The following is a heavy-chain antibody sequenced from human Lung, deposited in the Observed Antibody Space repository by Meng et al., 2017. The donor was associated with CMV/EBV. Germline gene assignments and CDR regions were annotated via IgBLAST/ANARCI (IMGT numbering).Heavy chain of an antibody. V-gene: IGHV3-53*01. CDR1: WFTVSSNY. CDR3: ARAMVATYYGMDV. CDR2: IYSGGST. J-gene: IGHJ6*02. Sequence: SXXASWFTVSSNYMSWVRQAPGKGLEWVSVIYSGGSTYYADSVKGRFTISRDNSKNTLYLQMNSLRAEDTAVYYCARAMVATYYGMDVWGQGTPVTVSS. D-gene: IGHD5-12*01.